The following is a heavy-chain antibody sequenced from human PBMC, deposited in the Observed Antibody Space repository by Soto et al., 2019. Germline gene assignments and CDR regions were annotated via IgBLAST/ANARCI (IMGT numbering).Heavy chain of an antibody. D-gene: IGHD3-3*01. CDR1: GGSFSGYY. J-gene: IGHJ4*02. Sequence: SETLSLTCAVYGGSFSGYYWSWIRQPPGKGLEWIGEINHSGSTNYNPSLKSRVTISVDTSKNQFSLKLSSVTAADTAVYYCASSRPGYYDFRDYWGQGTLVTVAS. CDR2: INHSGST. CDR3: ASSRPGYYDFRDY. V-gene: IGHV4-34*01.